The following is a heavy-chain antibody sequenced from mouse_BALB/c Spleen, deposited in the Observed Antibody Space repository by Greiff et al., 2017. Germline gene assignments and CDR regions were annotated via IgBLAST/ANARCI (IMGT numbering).Heavy chain of an antibody. CDR2: IWAGGST. D-gene: IGHD1-2*01. V-gene: IGHV2-9*02. Sequence: VKLVESGPGLVAPSQSLSITCTVSGFSLTSYGVHWVRQPPGKGLEWLGVIWAGGSTNYNSALMSRLSISKDNSKSQVFLKMNSLQTDDTAMYYCARDGGRHFTSATSFAYWGQGTLVTVSA. CDR1: GFSLTSYG. CDR3: ARDGGRHFTSATSFAY. J-gene: IGHJ3*01.